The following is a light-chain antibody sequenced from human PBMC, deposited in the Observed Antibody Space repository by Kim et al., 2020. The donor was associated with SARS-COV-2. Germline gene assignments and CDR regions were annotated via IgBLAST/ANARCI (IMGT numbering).Light chain of an antibody. J-gene: IGLJ1*01. V-gene: IGLV1-40*01. CDR3: QSFDISLSGYV. Sequence: VTIACAGTSSNLGAGHDVHWYQQLPGTAPKLLIYGNSNRPSGVPDRFSGSESGTSASLAISGLQAEDEADYYCQSFDISLSGYVFGTGTKVTVL. CDR2: GNS. CDR1: SSNLGAGHD.